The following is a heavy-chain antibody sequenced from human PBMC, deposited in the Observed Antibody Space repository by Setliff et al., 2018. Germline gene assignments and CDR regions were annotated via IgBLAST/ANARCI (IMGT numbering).Heavy chain of an antibody. CDR3: AKDRVPDGIWEFDS. V-gene: IGHV3-7*03. J-gene: IGHJ4*02. D-gene: IGHD1-26*01. Sequence: PGGSLRLSCAASGFTFSNYWMNWVRQAPGKGLEWVANIKQDGSEKNYVDSVKGRFTISRDNARNTISLQIDDLRAEDTATYYCAKDRVPDGIWEFDSWGQGLLVTVSS. CDR2: IKQDGSEK. CDR1: GFTFSNYW.